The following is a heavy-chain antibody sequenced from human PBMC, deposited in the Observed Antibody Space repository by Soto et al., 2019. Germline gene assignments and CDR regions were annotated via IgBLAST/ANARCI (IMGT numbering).Heavy chain of an antibody. CDR1: GGTFSSYT. V-gene: IGHV1-69*08. Sequence: QVQLVQSGAEVKKPGSSVKVSCKASGGTFSSYTISWVRQAPGQGLEWMGRIIPILGIANYAQKVQGRVTXTXDXXTSTAYMELSSLRSEDTAVYYCARDQGGELGWFDPWGQGTLVTVSS. CDR3: ARDQGGELGWFDP. CDR2: IIPILGIA. J-gene: IGHJ5*02. D-gene: IGHD1-7*01.